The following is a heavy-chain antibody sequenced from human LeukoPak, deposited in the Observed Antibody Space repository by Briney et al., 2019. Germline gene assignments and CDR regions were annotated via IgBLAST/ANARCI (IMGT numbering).Heavy chain of an antibody. Sequence: GGSLRLSCAASGFTFTTYWMHWVRQAPGKGLVWVSHINSDGSITSYADSVKGRFTISRDDAKNTLYLQMNSLRAEDTAVYYCARDAVDTANAVWGQGTTVTVSS. CDR1: GFTFTTYW. CDR3: ARDAVDTANAV. D-gene: IGHD5-18*01. CDR2: INSDGSIT. V-gene: IGHV3-74*01. J-gene: IGHJ6*02.